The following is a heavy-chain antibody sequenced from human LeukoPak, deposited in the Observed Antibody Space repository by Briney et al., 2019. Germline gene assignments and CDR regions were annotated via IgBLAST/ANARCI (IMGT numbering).Heavy chain of an antibody. V-gene: IGHV4-4*07. CDR2: IYTSGST. D-gene: IGHD4-11*01. CDR1: GGSISSYY. J-gene: IGHJ6*02. Sequence: PSETLPLTCTVSGGSISSYYWSWIRQPAGKGLEWIGRIYTSGSTNYNPSLKSRVTMSVDTSKNQFSLKLSSVTAADTAVYYCARTTVTPDYYYYGMDVWGQGTTVTVSS. CDR3: ARTTVTPDYYYYGMDV.